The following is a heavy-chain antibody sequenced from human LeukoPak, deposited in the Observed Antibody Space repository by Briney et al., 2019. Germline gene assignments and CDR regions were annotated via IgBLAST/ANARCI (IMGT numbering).Heavy chain of an antibody. Sequence: ASVKVSCKASGYTFTGHYMHWVRQAPGQGPEWMGWINPNSGGTNYAQKFQGRVTMTRDTPISTAYMELSGLRSDDTAVYYCARCSTPHWIFDAFDIWGQGTMVTVSS. CDR3: ARCSTPHWIFDAFDI. CDR1: GYTFTGHY. V-gene: IGHV1-2*02. J-gene: IGHJ3*02. D-gene: IGHD1-1*01. CDR2: INPNSGGT.